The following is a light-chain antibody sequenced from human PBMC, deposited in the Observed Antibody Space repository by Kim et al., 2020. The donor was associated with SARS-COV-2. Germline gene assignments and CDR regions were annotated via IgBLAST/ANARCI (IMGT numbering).Light chain of an antibody. CDR3: QAWDSSTAV. Sequence: SYELTQPPSVSVSPGQTASITCSGDELGDKYACXYQQKPGQSPVLVIYQDSKRPSGIPERFSGSNSGNTATLTISGTQAMDEADYYCQAWDSSTAVFGGG. V-gene: IGLV3-1*01. J-gene: IGLJ2*01. CDR1: ELGDKY. CDR2: QDS.